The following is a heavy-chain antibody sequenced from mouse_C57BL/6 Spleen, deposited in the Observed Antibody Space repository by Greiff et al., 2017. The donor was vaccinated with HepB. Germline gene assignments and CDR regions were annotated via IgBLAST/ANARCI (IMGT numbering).Heavy chain of an antibody. CDR3: ARYGDYSNAAWFAY. Sequence: QVQLQQSGAELMKPGASVKLSCKATGYTFTGYWIEWVKQRPGHGLEWIGEILPGSGSTNYNEKFKGKATFTAYTSSNTAYMQLSSLTTEDSAIYYCARYGDYSNAAWFAYWGQGTLVTVSA. D-gene: IGHD2-5*01. V-gene: IGHV1-9*01. CDR1: GYTFTGYW. CDR2: ILPGSGST. J-gene: IGHJ3*01.